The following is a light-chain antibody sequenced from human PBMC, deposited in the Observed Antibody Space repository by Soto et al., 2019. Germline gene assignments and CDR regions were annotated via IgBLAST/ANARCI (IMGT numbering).Light chain of an antibody. V-gene: IGKV3-11*01. CDR2: DAS. Sequence: EIVLTQSPGTLSLSPVQRATLSCMASQRLSASDIAWYQQKPGQAPRLLIYDASNRATGIPARFSGSGSGTDFNLTISSLEPEDFAVYYCQQRSNWPPSITFGQGTRLEIK. CDR3: QQRSNWPPSIT. CDR1: QRLSASD. J-gene: IGKJ5*01.